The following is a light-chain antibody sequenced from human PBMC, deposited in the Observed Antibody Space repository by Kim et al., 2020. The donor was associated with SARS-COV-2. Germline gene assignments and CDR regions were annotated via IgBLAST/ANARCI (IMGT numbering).Light chain of an antibody. Sequence: EIVMTQSPATLCVSPGERVTLSCRASQSVNSNLAWYQQKPGQAPRLLIYGAFARATGVPARFSGSGSGTEFTLTISSLQSEDFVVYYCQQYNYWPPLTFGGGTKVDIK. J-gene: IGKJ4*01. CDR3: QQYNYWPPLT. CDR1: QSVNSN. CDR2: GAF. V-gene: IGKV3-15*01.